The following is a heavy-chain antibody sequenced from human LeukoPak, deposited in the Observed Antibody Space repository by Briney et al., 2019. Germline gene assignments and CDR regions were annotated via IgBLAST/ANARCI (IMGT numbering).Heavy chain of an antibody. D-gene: IGHD6-19*01. J-gene: IGHJ6*03. V-gene: IGHV1-2*02. CDR1: GYTFTGYY. CDR3: ARDRGYSSGWSFYYYYYYMDV. CDR2: INPNSGGT. Sequence: ASVKVSCKASGYTFTGYYMHWVRQAPGQGLEWMGWINPNSGGTNYAQKFQGRVTMTRDTSISTAYMELSRLRSDDTAVYYCARDRGYSSGWSFYYYYYYMDVWGKGTTVTVSS.